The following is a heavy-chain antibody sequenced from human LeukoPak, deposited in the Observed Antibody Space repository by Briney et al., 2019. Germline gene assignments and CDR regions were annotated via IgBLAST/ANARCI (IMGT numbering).Heavy chain of an antibody. J-gene: IGHJ4*02. CDR3: ARRSSGSNFDY. D-gene: IGHD3-10*01. Sequence: SETLSLTCIVSGDSISSNNYYWAWIRQPPGTGLEWLGTIYYSGSTYYNPSLKSRVTTSVNLSQNQFSLKLNSVTAADTAVYYCARRSSGSNFDYWGQGTLVTVSS. CDR2: IYYSGST. V-gene: IGHV4-39*07. CDR1: GDSISSNNYY.